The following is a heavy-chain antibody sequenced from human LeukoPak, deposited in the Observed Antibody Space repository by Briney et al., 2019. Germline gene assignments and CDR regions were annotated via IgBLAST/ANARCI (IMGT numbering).Heavy chain of an antibody. J-gene: IGHJ4*02. CDR3: ARVWCGGSCYPSE. Sequence: RASVKVSCKSSGYTFTSYDINWVRLATGQGMGWMGWMNPNSGNTGYAQKFQGRVTMTRNTSISTAYMELSSMRSEDTAVYYCARVWCGGSCYPSEWGQGTLVTVSS. V-gene: IGHV1-8*01. CDR1: GYTFTSYD. D-gene: IGHD2-15*01. CDR2: MNPNSGNT.